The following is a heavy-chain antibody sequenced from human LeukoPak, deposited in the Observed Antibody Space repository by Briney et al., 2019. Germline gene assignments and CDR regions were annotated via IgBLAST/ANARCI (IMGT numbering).Heavy chain of an antibody. CDR2: IKTDGSLT. CDR3: ARAVSSNWGNFDY. Sequence: PGGSLRLPCAASGFTFSTYWMHWVRQAPGKGLVWVSRIKTDGSLTIYADSVKGRFTISRDNAKNTLYLQMNSLRAEDAAVYYCARAVSSNWGNFDYWGQGTLVTVSS. CDR1: GFTFSTYW. V-gene: IGHV3-74*01. J-gene: IGHJ4*02. D-gene: IGHD6-13*01.